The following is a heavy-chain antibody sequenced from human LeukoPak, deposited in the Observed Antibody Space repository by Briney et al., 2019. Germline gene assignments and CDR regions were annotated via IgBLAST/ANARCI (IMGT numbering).Heavy chain of an antibody. CDR2: ISGSGGST. D-gene: IGHD1-26*01. CDR3: ARYSGTFSNSYFDC. Sequence: PGGSLRLSCAASGLTFSSYAMSWVRQAPGKGLEWVSAISGSGGSTYYADSVKGRFTISRDNSKNTLYLQVNSLRAEDTAVYYCARYSGTFSNSYFDCWGQGTLVTVSS. CDR1: GLTFSSYA. J-gene: IGHJ4*02. V-gene: IGHV3-23*01.